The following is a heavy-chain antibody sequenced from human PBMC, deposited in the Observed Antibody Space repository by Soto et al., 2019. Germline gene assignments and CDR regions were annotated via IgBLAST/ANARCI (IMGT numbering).Heavy chain of an antibody. CDR2: ISGTSDSI. V-gene: IGHV3-11*06. Sequence: GGSLRLSCAASGFTFSDYYMSWIRQVPGKGLEWVAYISGTSDSIPYADSVKGRFTISRDNAKNSLYLQMNSLRAEDTAVYYCARVAVITAAGTSDYWGQGTLVTVSS. J-gene: IGHJ4*02. D-gene: IGHD6-13*01. CDR1: GFTFSDYY. CDR3: ARVAVITAAGTSDY.